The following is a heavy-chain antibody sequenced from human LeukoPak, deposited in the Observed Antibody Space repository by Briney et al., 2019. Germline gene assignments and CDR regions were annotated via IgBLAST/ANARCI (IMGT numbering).Heavy chain of an antibody. Sequence: GGSLRLSCVASGFPFSSYWMTWVRQAPGKGLEWVANIKQDGSKKSYVDSVKGRFTITRDNTRNSLFLQMYSLRAEDTAVYFCAREDGYCSGGNCYSYFDSWGQGTLVTVSS. CDR1: GFPFSSYW. V-gene: IGHV3-7*01. D-gene: IGHD2-15*01. J-gene: IGHJ4*02. CDR2: IKQDGSKK. CDR3: AREDGYCSGGNCYSYFDS.